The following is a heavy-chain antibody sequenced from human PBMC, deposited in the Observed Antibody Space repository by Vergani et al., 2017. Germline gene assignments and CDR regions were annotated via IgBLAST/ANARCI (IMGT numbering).Heavy chain of an antibody. V-gene: IGHV3-11*01. CDR3: AREGELWELPTTKYYYYMDV. J-gene: IGHJ6*03. CDR2: ISSSGSTI. CDR1: GFTFSDYY. D-gene: IGHD1-26*01. Sequence: QVQLVESGGGLVKPGGSLRLSCAASGFTFSDYYMSWIRQAPGKGLEWVSYISSSGSTIDYADSVKGRFTITSDNAKNSLYLQMNSLRAEDTAVYYCAREGELWELPTTKYYYYMDVWDKGTTVTVYS.